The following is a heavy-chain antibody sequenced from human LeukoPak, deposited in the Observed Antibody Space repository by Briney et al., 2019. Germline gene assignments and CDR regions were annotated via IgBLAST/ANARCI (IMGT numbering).Heavy chain of an antibody. Sequence: SETLSLTCTVSGGSISSYYWSWIRQPPGKGLEWIGYIYYSGSTNYNPSLKSRVTISVDTSKYQFSLKLSSVTAADTAVYYCAGTYTYYYYYYMDVWGKGTTVTISS. J-gene: IGHJ6*03. CDR2: IYYSGST. D-gene: IGHD2-2*02. V-gene: IGHV4-59*01. CDR3: AGTYTYYYYYYMDV. CDR1: GGSISSYY.